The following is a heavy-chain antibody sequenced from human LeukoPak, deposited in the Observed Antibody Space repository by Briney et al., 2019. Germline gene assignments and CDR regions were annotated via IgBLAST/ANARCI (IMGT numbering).Heavy chain of an antibody. J-gene: IGHJ4*02. Sequence: GESLKISCKASGYSFTNYWIGWVRQMPGKGLEWMGIIYPGVSDTRYSPSFQGQVTISADKSINTAYLQWSSLKASDTAMYYCARHQGYNYGYVDYWGQGTLVTVSS. CDR2: IYPGVSDT. V-gene: IGHV5-51*01. D-gene: IGHD5-18*01. CDR3: ARHQGYNYGYVDY. CDR1: GYSFTNYW.